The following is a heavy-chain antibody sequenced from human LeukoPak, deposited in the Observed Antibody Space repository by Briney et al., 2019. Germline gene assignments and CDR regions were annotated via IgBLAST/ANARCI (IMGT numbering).Heavy chain of an antibody. Sequence: SETLSLTCTVSGGSISTGGYYWSWIRQRPGKGLEWIGYIFYTGSTNYNPSLKSRVTMSVDTSKNQFSLKLSSATAADTAVYYCARVGYYDSSGFLDNWGQGTLVTVSS. D-gene: IGHD3-22*01. J-gene: IGHJ4*02. CDR2: IFYTGST. V-gene: IGHV4-31*03. CDR1: GGSISTGGYY. CDR3: ARVGYYDSSGFLDN.